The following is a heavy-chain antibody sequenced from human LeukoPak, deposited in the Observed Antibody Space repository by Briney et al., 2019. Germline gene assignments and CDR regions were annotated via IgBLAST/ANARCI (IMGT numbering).Heavy chain of an antibody. CDR2: INPNSGDT. Sequence: ASVKVSCKASGYTFTGYYIHWVRQAPGQGLEWMGWINPNSGDTNYAQKFQGRVTMTRDTSISTAYMELSRLRSDDTAVFYCARGSSGWAFDSWGQGTLVTVSS. D-gene: IGHD6-19*01. CDR3: ARGSSGWAFDS. CDR1: GYTFTGYY. J-gene: IGHJ4*02. V-gene: IGHV1-2*02.